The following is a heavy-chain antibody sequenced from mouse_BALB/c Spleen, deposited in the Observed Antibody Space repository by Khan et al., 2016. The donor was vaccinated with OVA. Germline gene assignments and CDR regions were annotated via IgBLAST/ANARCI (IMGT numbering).Heavy chain of an antibody. CDR1: GYTFTSYW. CDR3: ARENDYGRSCYAMDY. Sequence: DLVKPGASVKLSCKASGYTFTSYWINWIKQRPGQGLEWIGRIGPGSSNAYYNDMFKGKATLTVDTSSNTAYIQLSSLSSEDSAVYYCARENDYGRSCYAMDYWGQGTSVTVSA. CDR2: IGPGSSNA. V-gene: IGHV1S41*01. J-gene: IGHJ4*01. D-gene: IGHD1-1*01.